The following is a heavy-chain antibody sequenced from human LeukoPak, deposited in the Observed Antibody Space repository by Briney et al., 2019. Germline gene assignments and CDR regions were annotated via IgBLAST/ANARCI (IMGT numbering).Heavy chain of an antibody. CDR1: GFTFSTYW. D-gene: IGHD3-22*01. CDR3: ARAPSEIGGYYPEYFRH. Sequence: PGGSLRLSRAASGFTFSTYWMHWVRQAPGKGLVWVSRIKSDGSTNYADSVKGRFTISRDNAKNTLSLQMNSLRPEDTGVYYCARAPSEIGGYYPEYFRHTGHGTLVTVSS. CDR2: IKSDGST. V-gene: IGHV3-74*01. J-gene: IGHJ1*01.